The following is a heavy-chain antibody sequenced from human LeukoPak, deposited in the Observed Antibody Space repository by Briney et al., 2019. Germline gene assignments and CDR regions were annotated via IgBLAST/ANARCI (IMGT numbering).Heavy chain of an antibody. CDR1: GLTFGSYA. CDR2: ISGIGVAT. J-gene: IGHJ4*02. V-gene: IGHV3-23*01. Sequence: PGGSLRLSCAASGLTFGSYAMTWVRQAPGKGLEWVSVISGIGVATYYADSVKGRFTISRDNSKNTLYLQMNSLRAEDTAVYYCAKRAVTTFSSGFHYWGQGTLVTVSS. CDR3: AKRAVTTFSSGFHY. D-gene: IGHD2/OR15-2a*01.